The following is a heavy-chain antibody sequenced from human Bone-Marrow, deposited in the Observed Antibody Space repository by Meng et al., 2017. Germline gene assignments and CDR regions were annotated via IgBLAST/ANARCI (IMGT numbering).Heavy chain of an antibody. CDR2: ISSSGSTI. V-gene: IGHV3-48*03. Sequence: GESLKISCAASGFTFSSYEMNWVRQAPGKGLEWVSYISSSGSTIYYADSVKGRFTISRDNAKNSLYLQMNSLRAEDTAVYYCARDGYYDSSGYYPFDCWGQGTLVTVSS. CDR1: GFTFSSYE. D-gene: IGHD3-22*01. CDR3: ARDGYYDSSGYYPFDC. J-gene: IGHJ4*02.